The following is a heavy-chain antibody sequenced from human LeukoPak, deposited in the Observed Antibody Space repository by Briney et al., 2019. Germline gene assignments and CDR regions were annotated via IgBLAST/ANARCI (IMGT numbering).Heavy chain of an antibody. D-gene: IGHD1-26*01. CDR3: TRNYNGMSY. V-gene: IGHV3-74*01. CDR1: GFTFTNFG. CDR2: INSDGRST. Sequence: AGGSLRLSCVASGFTFTNFGMMWVRQAPGKGLVWVSYINSDGRSTTCADSVKGRFTISRDNAKNTLYLQMNSLRAEDTAIYYCTRNYNGMSYWGQGTLVIVYS. J-gene: IGHJ4*02.